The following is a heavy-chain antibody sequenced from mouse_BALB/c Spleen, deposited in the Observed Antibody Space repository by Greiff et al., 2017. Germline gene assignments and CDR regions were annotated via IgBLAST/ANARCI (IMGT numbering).Heavy chain of an antibody. CDR3: ARSITTYYAMDY. Sequence: DLVKSGASVKLSCKASGYTFTSYWINWIKQRPGQGLEWIGRIAPGSGSTYYNEMFKGKATLTVDTSSSTAYIQLSSLSSEDSAVYFCARSITTYYAMDYWGQGTSVTVSS. J-gene: IGHJ4*01. V-gene: IGHV1S41*01. D-gene: IGHD1-1*01. CDR2: IAPGSGST. CDR1: GYTFTSYW.